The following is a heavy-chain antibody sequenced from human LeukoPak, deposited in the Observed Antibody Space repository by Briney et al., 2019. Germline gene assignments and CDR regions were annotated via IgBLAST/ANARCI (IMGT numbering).Heavy chain of an antibody. V-gene: IGHV1-2*02. CDR2: INPNSGGT. J-gene: IGHJ6*02. CDR1: GYTFTGYY. D-gene: IGHD3-10*01. Sequence: ASVTVSCKASGYTFTGYYMHWVRQAPGQGLEWMGWINPNSGGTNYAQKFQGRVTMTRDTSISTAYMELSRLRSDDTAVYYCARNGMGFGTYYYYGMDVWGQGTTVTVSS. CDR3: ARNGMGFGTYYYYGMDV.